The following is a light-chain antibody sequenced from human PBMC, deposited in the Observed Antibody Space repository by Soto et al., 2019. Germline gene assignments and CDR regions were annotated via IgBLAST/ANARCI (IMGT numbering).Light chain of an antibody. Sequence: QAVLTQPPSVSGAPGQRVTISCTGSSSHIGAGYDVHWYQQLPGTAPKHLIYGNSNRPSGVPDLFSGSKSGTSASLAITGLQAEDESDYYFPSYDSSLSGYVFGTGTKRTVL. CDR3: PSYDSSLSGYV. CDR1: SSHIGAGYD. V-gene: IGLV1-40*01. CDR2: GNS. J-gene: IGLJ1*01.